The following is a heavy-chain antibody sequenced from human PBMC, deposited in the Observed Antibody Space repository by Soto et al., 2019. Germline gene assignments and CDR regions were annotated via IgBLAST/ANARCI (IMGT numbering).Heavy chain of an antibody. CDR1: GGTFSSYT. CDR3: ARVNGFGELNNWFDP. V-gene: IGHV1-69*02. J-gene: IGHJ5*02. Sequence: ASVKVSCKASGGTFSSYTISWVRQAPGQGLEWMGRIIPILGIANYAQKFQGRVTITADKSTSTAYMELSSLRSEDTAVYYCARVNGFGELNNWFDPWGQGTLVTVSS. D-gene: IGHD3-10*01. CDR2: IIPILGIA.